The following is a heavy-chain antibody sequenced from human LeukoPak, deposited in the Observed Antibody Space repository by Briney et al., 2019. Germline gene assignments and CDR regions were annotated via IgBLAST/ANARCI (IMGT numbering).Heavy chain of an antibody. CDR3: ARGLWSGYYANYYYYGMDV. CDR2: IYYSGST. J-gene: IGHJ6*02. D-gene: IGHD3-3*01. Sequence: SETLSLTCTVSGDSISSYYWSWIRQPPGKGLEWIGYIYYSGSTNYNPSLKSRVTISVDTSKNQFSLKLSSVTAADTAVYYCARGLWSGYYANYYYYGMDVWGQGTTVTVSS. CDR1: GDSISSYY. V-gene: IGHV4-59*01.